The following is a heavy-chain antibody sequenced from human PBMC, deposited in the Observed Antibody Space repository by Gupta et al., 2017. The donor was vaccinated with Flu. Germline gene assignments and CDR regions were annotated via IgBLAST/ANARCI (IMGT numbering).Heavy chain of an antibody. V-gene: IGHV3-23*01. CDR3: AKSSVGAASGGGFDY. D-gene: IGHD2-15*01. Sequence: EVQLLESGGGLRQVGGSLRLSCAASAFTLSSNALGWVRQAPGKGRGWVSVISSSGGSTNYADSGKGRFTISRDSSKNTLYLQMNSLRAEDTAVYYCAKSSVGAASGGGFDYWGQGTLVTVSS. CDR1: AFTLSSNA. J-gene: IGHJ4*02. CDR2: ISSSGGST.